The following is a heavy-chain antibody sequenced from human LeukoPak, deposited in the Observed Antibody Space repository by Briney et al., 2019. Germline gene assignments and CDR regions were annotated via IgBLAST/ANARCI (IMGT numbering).Heavy chain of an antibody. V-gene: IGHV5-51*01. CDR3: ARGRYGDSTSCQRFDS. J-gene: IGHJ4*02. Sequence: GESLKISCKGSGYTFTGYWVAWVRQMPGKGLEWMGIIYPGNSETRYSPSVQGQVTISVDNSSTTAYLQWSSLKASDTAMYYCARGRYGDSTSCQRFDSWGQGTLVTVSS. D-gene: IGHD2-2*01. CDR1: GYTFTGYW. CDR2: IYPGNSET.